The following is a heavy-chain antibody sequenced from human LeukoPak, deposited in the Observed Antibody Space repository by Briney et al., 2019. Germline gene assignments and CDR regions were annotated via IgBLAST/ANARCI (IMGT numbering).Heavy chain of an antibody. J-gene: IGHJ4*02. CDR3: ARGKPGTGDY. V-gene: IGHV3-30-3*01. CDR2: ISYDGSNK. Sequence: GRSLRLSCAASGFTFSSYAMYWVRQAPGKGLEWVAVISYDGSNKYYADSVKGRFTISRDNSKNTLYLQMDSLRAEDTAVYYCARGKPGTGDYWGQGTLVTVSS. D-gene: IGHD1-7*01. CDR1: GFTFSSYA.